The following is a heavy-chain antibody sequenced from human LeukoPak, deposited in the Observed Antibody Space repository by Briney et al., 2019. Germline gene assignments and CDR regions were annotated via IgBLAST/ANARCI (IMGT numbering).Heavy chain of an antibody. D-gene: IGHD3-10*01. V-gene: IGHV4-59*01. CDR1: GGSISSYY. Sequence: SETLSLTCTVSGGSISSYYWSWIRQPPGKGLEWIGYIYYSGSTNYYPSLKSRVTISVDTSKNQFSLKLTSVTAADTAVYFCARGGYYGSGNDFRFDPWGQGTLVTVPS. CDR2: IYYSGST. CDR3: ARGGYYGSGNDFRFDP. J-gene: IGHJ5*02.